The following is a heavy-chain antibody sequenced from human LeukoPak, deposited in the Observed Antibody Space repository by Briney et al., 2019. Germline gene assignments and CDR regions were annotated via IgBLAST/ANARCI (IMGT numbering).Heavy chain of an antibody. Sequence: GGSLRLSCAASGFRLSDFNMNWVRQAPGKGLEWVSSITKQSDYVYYADSVTSRFTISRDNAQNSLFLQMNSLRADDTAVYYCARDRASVNRGVIVPRVGRYFDSWGLGTLVSVSS. CDR2: ITKQSDYV. CDR3: ARDRASVNRGVIVPRVGRYFDS. V-gene: IGHV3-21*01. J-gene: IGHJ4*02. D-gene: IGHD3-10*01. CDR1: GFRLSDFN.